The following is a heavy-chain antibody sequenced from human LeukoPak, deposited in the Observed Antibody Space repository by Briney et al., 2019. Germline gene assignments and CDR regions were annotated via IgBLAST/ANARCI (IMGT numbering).Heavy chain of an antibody. CDR2: ISYDGSNK. V-gene: IGHV3-30*18. Sequence: GRSLRLSCAASGFTVSSYGMHWVRQAPGKGLEWVAVISYDGSNKYYADSVKGRFTISRDNSKNTLYLQMNSLRAEDTAVYYCAKSPWGGSDAPDYWGHGTLVTVSS. CDR1: GFTVSSYG. J-gene: IGHJ4*01. CDR3: AKSPWGGSDAPDY. D-gene: IGHD2-15*01.